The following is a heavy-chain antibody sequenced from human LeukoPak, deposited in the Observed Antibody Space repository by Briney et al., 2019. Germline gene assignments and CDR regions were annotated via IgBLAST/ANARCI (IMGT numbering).Heavy chain of an antibody. CDR3: ARFGRGGYYYMDV. D-gene: IGHD3-16*01. J-gene: IGHJ6*03. Sequence: SETLSRTCTVSGGSISSYYWSWIRQPPGKGLEWIGYIYYSGSTNYNPSLKSRVTISVDTSKNQFSLKLSSVTAADTAVYYCARFGRGGYYYMDVWGKGTTVTVSS. CDR2: IYYSGST. V-gene: IGHV4-59*01. CDR1: GGSISSYY.